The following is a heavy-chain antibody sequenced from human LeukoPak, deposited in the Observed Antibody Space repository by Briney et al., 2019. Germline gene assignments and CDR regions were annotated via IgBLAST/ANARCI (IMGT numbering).Heavy chain of an antibody. D-gene: IGHD3-22*01. CDR2: ISANSGNT. Sequence: GASVKVSCKASGYTFTINGISWVRQAPGQGLEWMGWISANSGNTNYAQKFQGRVTMTRDTSISTAYMELSRLRSDDTAVYYCARGYYYDSSGYYFDYWGQGTLVTVSS. J-gene: IGHJ4*02. V-gene: IGHV1-18*01. CDR1: GYTFTING. CDR3: ARGYYYDSSGYYFDY.